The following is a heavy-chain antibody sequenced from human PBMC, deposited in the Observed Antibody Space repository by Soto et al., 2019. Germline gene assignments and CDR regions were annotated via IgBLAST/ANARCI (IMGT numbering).Heavy chain of an antibody. J-gene: IGHJ4*02. CDR3: ARGVGSSPPRY. CDR2: IYDSGSP. V-gene: IGHV4-59*01. D-gene: IGHD1-26*01. Sequence: PSETLSLTCTISGGSISVYYWSWIRQPPGQALEWIGYIYDSGSPYYTPSLRSRVIISADTSKNQISLKLPSATAADTAVYFCARGVGSSPPRYWGRGTLVTGSS. CDR1: GGSISVYY.